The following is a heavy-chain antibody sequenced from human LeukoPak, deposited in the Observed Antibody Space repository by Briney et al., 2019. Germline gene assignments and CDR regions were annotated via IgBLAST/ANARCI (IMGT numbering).Heavy chain of an antibody. D-gene: IGHD3-10*01. V-gene: IGHV1-2*02. J-gene: IGHJ5*02. CDR1: GYTFTDYY. Sequence: GASVKVSCKASGYTFTDYYMHWVRQAPGQGLEWMGWINPNSGGTNYAQKFQGRVTMTRDTSISTAYMELRSLRSDDTAVYYCARMARIWFGESWYNWFDPWGQGTLVTVSS. CDR2: INPNSGGT. CDR3: ARMARIWFGESWYNWFDP.